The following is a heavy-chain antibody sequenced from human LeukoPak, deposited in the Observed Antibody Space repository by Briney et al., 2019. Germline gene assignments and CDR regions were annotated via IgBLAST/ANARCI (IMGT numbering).Heavy chain of an antibody. D-gene: IGHD3-3*01. CDR1: GGSISSGSYY. J-gene: IGHJ4*02. CDR2: IYTSGST. CDR3: ARVGGPYDFRTH. V-gene: IGHV4-61*02. Sequence: PSQTLSLTCTVSGGSISSGSYYWSWIRQPAGKGLEWIGRIYTSGSTNYNPSLKSRVTISVDTSKNQFSLKLSSVTAADTAVYYCARVGGPYDFRTHWGQGTLVIVSS.